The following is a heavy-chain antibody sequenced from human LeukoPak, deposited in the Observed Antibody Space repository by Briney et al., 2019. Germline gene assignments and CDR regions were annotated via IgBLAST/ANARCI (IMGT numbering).Heavy chain of an antibody. CDR1: GFTFGDYA. Sequence: SLRLSCAVSGFTFGDYAMHWVRQAAGKGLEWVSGINSKSNNIGYADSVKGRFTISRDNAKNSLYLQMNSLRTEDTALYYCARDRAGYFYAMDVWGQGTSVTVSS. V-gene: IGHV3-9*01. J-gene: IGHJ6*02. CDR2: INSKSNNI. CDR3: ARDRAGYFYAMDV. D-gene: IGHD6-13*01.